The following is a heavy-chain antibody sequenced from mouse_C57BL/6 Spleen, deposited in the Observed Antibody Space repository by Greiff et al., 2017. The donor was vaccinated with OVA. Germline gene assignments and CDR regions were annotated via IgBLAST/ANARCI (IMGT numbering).Heavy chain of an antibody. CDR3: AKMTTVVATTDWYIDV. CDR2: IDPNSGGT. Sequence: QVQLQQPGAELVKPGASVKLSCKASGYTFTSYWMHWVKQRPGLGLEWIGRIDPNSGGTKYNEKFKSKATLTVDKPSSTAYMQLSSLTSEDSAVYYCAKMTTVVATTDWYIDVWGTGTTVTVSS. V-gene: IGHV1-72*01. CDR1: GYTFTSYW. D-gene: IGHD1-1*01. J-gene: IGHJ1*03.